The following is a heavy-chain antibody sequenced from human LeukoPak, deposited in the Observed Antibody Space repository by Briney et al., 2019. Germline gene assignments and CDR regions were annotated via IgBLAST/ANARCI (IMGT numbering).Heavy chain of an antibody. CDR2: IIPIFGTA. D-gene: IGHD3-10*01. J-gene: IGHJ6*03. V-gene: IGHV1-69*05. CDR1: GGTFSSYA. Sequence: GASVKVSCKASGGTFSSYAISWVRQAPGQGLEWMGGIIPIFGTANYAQKFQGRVTITTDESTSTAYMELSSLRSEDTAVYYCASGAAGDPDYYYYYMDVWGKGTTVTVSS. CDR3: ASGAAGDPDYYYYYMDV.